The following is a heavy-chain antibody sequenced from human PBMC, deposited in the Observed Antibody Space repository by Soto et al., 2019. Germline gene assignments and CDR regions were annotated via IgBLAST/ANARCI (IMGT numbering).Heavy chain of an antibody. V-gene: IGHV3-30-3*01. CDR2: ISYDGSNK. CDR3: ARGKAHFDY. Sequence: QVQLVESGGGVVQPGRSLRLSCAASGFTFSSYAMHWVRQAPGKGLEWVAVISYDGSNKYYADSVKGRFTISRDNSKNTLYLQMSSLRAEVTAVYYCARGKAHFDYWGQGTLVTVSS. CDR1: GFTFSSYA. J-gene: IGHJ4*02.